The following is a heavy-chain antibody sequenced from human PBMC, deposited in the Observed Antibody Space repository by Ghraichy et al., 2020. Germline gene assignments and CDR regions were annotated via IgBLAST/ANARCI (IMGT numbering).Heavy chain of an antibody. D-gene: IGHD1-26*01. CDR2: MRNDEAYT. V-gene: IGHV3-30*02. Sequence: GGSLRLSCAASGFTFRSYGMHWVRQAPGKGLEWVAFMRNDEAYTHYADSVKGRFTISRDKSKSILYLQMNSLRAEDTAVYHCAKDHAYSRWEVFDPWGQGTLVTVSS. CDR1: GFTFRSYG. CDR3: AKDHAYSRWEVFDP. J-gene: IGHJ5*02.